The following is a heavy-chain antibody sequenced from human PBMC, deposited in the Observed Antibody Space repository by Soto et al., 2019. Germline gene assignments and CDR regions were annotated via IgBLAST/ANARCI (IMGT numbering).Heavy chain of an antibody. V-gene: IGHV4-34*01. J-gene: IGHJ6*02. D-gene: IGHD3-9*01. CDR1: GGSFSGYY. Sequence: SETLSLTCAVYGGSFSGYYWSWIRQPPGKGLEWIGEINHSGSTNYNPSLKSRVTISVDTSKNQFSPKLSSVTAADTAVYYCARGPLSGYDILTGYYRAFWGQGTTVTVSS. CDR2: INHSGST. CDR3: ARGPLSGYDILTGYYRAF.